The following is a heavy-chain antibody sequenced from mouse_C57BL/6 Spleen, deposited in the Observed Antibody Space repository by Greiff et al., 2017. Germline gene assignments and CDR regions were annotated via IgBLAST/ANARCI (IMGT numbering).Heavy chain of an antibody. J-gene: IGHJ3*01. CDR2: IYPSDGET. V-gene: IGHV1-61*01. Sequence: QVQLQQPGAELVRPGSSVKLSCTASGYTFTSYWMDWVKQRPGQGLEWIGNIYPSDGETQYNQKFKDKATLTVDKSSSTAYMQLSSLTSEDSAVYYCARRNYDYAKEFAYWGQGTLVTVSA. CDR3: ARRNYDYAKEFAY. D-gene: IGHD2-4*01. CDR1: GYTFTSYW.